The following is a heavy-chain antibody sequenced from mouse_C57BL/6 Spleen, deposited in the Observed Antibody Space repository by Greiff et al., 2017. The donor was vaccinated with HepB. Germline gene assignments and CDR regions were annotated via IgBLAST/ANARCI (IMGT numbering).Heavy chain of an antibody. Sequence: QVQLQQSGAELARPGASVKLSCKASGYTFTSYGISWVKQRTGQGLEWIGEIYPRSGNTYYNEKFKGKATLTADKSSSTAYMELRSLTSEDSAVYYCASYGSIYWYFDVWGTGTTVTVSS. V-gene: IGHV1-81*01. CDR2: IYPRSGNT. CDR3: ASYGSIYWYFDV. CDR1: GYTFTSYG. J-gene: IGHJ1*03. D-gene: IGHD1-1*01.